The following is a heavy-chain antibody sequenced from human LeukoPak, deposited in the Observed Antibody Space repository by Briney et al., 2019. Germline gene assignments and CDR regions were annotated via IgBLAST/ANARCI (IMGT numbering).Heavy chain of an antibody. CDR2: ISWNSGSI. Sequence: GRSLRLSCAASGFTFDDYAMHWVRQAPGKGLEWVSGISWNSGSIGYADSVKGRLTISRDNAKNSLYLQMNSLRAEDTALYYCAKAGLYSSSPIDYWGQGTLVTVSS. J-gene: IGHJ4*02. V-gene: IGHV3-9*01. CDR1: GFTFDDYA. D-gene: IGHD6-6*01. CDR3: AKAGLYSSSPIDY.